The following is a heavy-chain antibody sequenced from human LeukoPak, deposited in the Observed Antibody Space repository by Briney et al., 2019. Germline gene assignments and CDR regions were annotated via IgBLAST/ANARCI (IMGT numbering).Heavy chain of an antibody. D-gene: IGHD6-19*01. Sequence: KSSETLSLTCTVSGGSISSSSYSWGWIRQPPGKGLEWIGSIYYSGSTYYNPSLMSRVTISVDTSKKQFSLKLSSVTAADTAVYYCARDSSGWPILSWGQGTLVTVSS. V-gene: IGHV4-39*02. CDR3: ARDSSGWPILS. J-gene: IGHJ5*02. CDR2: IYYSGST. CDR1: GGSISSSSYS.